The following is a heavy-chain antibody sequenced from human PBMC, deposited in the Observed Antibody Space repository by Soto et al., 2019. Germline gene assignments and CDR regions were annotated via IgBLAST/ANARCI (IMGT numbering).Heavy chain of an antibody. Sequence: ASVKVSCKASGYTFTSYGISCVRQAPGQVLEWMGWISAYNGNTNYAQKLQGRVTMTTDTSTSTAYMELRSLRSDDTAVYYCARSPIFGVVRNWFDPWGQGTLVTVSS. CDR1: GYTFTSYG. CDR3: ARSPIFGVVRNWFDP. J-gene: IGHJ5*02. D-gene: IGHD3-3*01. V-gene: IGHV1-18*04. CDR2: ISAYNGNT.